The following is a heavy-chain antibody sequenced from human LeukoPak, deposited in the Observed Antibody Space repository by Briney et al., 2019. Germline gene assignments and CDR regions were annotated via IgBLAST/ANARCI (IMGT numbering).Heavy chain of an antibody. CDR2: IYYSGGT. J-gene: IGHJ4*02. Sequence: SETLSLTCTVSDGSISSSSYYWGWIRQPPGKGLEWIGSIYYSGGTYYNPSLKSRVTISVDTSKNQFSLKLSSVTAADTAVYYCARQNPKRLIAAAGIYYFDYWGQGTLVTVSS. CDR1: DGSISSSSYY. D-gene: IGHD6-13*01. CDR3: ARQNPKRLIAAAGIYYFDY. V-gene: IGHV4-39*01.